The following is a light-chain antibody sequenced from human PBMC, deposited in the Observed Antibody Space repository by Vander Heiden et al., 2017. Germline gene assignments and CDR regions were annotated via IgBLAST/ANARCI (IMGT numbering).Light chain of an antibody. CDR3: SSYTSSSTLV. CDR2: EVS. CDR1: SSDVGGYNY. Sequence: QSALTQPASVSGSPGPSITISGTGTSSDVGGYNYVSWYQQHPGKAPKLMMYEVSNRPSGVSNRFSGSKSGNTASLTIAGLQAEDEADYDCSSYTSSSTLVFGGGTKLTVL. V-gene: IGLV2-14*01. J-gene: IGLJ2*01.